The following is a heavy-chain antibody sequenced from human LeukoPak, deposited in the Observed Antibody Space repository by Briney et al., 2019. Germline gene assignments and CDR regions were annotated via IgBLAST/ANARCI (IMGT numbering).Heavy chain of an antibody. CDR1: GGSISSGGYY. V-gene: IGHV3-11*01. CDR3: AREVATANDF. Sequence: LSLTCTVSGGSISSGGYYWSWIRQAPGKGLEWVSYITSTGATVYYADSVKGRFTISRDNAKNSVYPQMNSLRVDDTAMYYCAREVATANDFWGQGILVTVSS. CDR2: ITSTGATV. D-gene: IGHD5-12*01. J-gene: IGHJ4*02.